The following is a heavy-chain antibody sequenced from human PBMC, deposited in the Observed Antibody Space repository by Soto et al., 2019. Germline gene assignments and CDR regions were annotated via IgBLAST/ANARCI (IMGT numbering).Heavy chain of an antibody. D-gene: IGHD4-17*01. CDR3: TRVGGYYGDYPNFDY. V-gene: IGHV4-59*01. CDR1: GCSISSYY. J-gene: IGHJ4*02. CDR2: IYYSGST. Sequence: SEALSVTRLVSGCSISSYYWSGIRQPRGKGLEWIGNIYYSGSTNYNPSRKSRVSISVDTSKNQFSLKLSSATAADTAVYYCTRVGGYYGDYPNFDYWGQGALVTVSS.